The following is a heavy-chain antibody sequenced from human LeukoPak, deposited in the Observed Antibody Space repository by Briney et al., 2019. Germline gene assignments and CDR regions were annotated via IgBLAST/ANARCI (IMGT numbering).Heavy chain of an antibody. CDR3: ARDLEHCRNIICSNSAY. V-gene: IGHV1-18*01. D-gene: IGHD2-2*01. Sequence: ASVTVSCKASGYTFTSYGISWVRQAPGQGLEWMGWISAYNGNANYAQKLQGRVTMTTDTSTSTAYMELRSLRSDDTAVYYCARDLEHCRNIICSNSAYWGQGTLVTVSS. J-gene: IGHJ4*02. CDR1: GYTFTSYG. CDR2: ISAYNGNA.